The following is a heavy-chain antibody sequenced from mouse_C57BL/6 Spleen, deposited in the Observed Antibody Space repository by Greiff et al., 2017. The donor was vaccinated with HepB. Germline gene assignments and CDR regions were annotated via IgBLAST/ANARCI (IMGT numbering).Heavy chain of an antibody. Sequence: QVQLQQSGPELVKPGASVKLSCKASGYTFTSYDINWVKQRPGQGLEWIGWIYPRDGSTKYNEKFKGKATLTVDTSASTAYMELHSLTSEDSAVYFCAREGDGYVSYWYFDVWGTGTTVTVSS. J-gene: IGHJ1*03. CDR1: GYTFTSYD. V-gene: IGHV1-85*01. CDR2: IYPRDGST. D-gene: IGHD2-2*01. CDR3: AREGDGYVSYWYFDV.